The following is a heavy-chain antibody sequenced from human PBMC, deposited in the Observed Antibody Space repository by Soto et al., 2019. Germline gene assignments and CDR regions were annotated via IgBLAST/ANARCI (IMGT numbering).Heavy chain of an antibody. J-gene: IGHJ6*02. CDR3: ARDWDMTTVTTGSYYYGMDV. CDR1: GGTFSSYA. V-gene: IGHV1-69*01. Sequence: QVQLVQSGAEVKKPGSSVKVSCKASGGTFSSYAISWVRQAPGQGLEWMGGIIPIFGTANYAQTFQGRVTITADESTSTAYMELSSLRSEDTAVYYCARDWDMTTVTTGSYYYGMDVWGQGTTVTV. CDR2: IIPIFGTA. D-gene: IGHD4-17*01.